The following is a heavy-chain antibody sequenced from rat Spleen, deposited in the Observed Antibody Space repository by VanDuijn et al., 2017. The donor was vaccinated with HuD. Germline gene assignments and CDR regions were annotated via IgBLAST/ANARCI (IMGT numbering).Heavy chain of an antibody. CDR2: IWSNGGT. V-gene: IGHV2-32*01. D-gene: IGHD5-1*01. J-gene: IGHJ2*01. CDR1: GFSLTSYH. Sequence: QVQLKESGPGLVQPSQTLSLTCTVSGFSLTSYHVHWVRQPPGKGLEWMGVIWSNGGTDYNSAIKSRLSISRDTSKSQVFLKMNSLRSEDTATYYCTTQWELYHWGQGVMVTVSS. CDR3: TTQWELYH.